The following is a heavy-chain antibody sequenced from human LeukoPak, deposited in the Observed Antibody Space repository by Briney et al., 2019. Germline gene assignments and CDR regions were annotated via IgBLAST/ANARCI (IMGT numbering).Heavy chain of an antibody. V-gene: IGHV4-39*07. CDR1: GGSPSGGTYY. CDR2: IYDSGST. Sequence: PSETLSLTCTVRGGSPSGGTYYWDWIRQPPGKGLEWIGNIYDSGSTHYNPSLESRVTISVDTSKNQFSLKLSSVTAADTAVYYCARLAASGNHYLSWFAPWGQGTLVTVSS. CDR3: ARLAASGNHYLSWFAP. D-gene: IGHD6-25*01. J-gene: IGHJ5*02.